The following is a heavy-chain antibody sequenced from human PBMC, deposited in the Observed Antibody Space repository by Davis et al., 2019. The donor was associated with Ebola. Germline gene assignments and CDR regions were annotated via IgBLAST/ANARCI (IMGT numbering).Heavy chain of an antibody. D-gene: IGHD3-22*01. CDR1: GGSISSSSYY. V-gene: IGHV4-39*07. J-gene: IGHJ2*01. CDR2: IYHSGAT. CDR3: ARDYYDSSGYLWYFDL. Sequence: SETLSLTCTVSGGSISSSSYYWGWIRQPPGKGLEWIGEIYHSGATNYNPSLKSRITMSVDKSKNQFSLRLTSVTAADTAMYYCARDYYDSSGYLWYFDLWGRGTLVTVSS.